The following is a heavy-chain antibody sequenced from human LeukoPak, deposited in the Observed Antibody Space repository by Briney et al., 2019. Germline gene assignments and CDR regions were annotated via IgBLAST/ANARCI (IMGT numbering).Heavy chain of an antibody. CDR3: AMYYGYPNHAFDI. CDR2: IYTTGST. CDR1: GGSISSGNYY. D-gene: IGHD3-3*01. V-gene: IGHV4-61*02. Sequence: PSETLSLTCTVSGGSISSGNYYWSWIRQPAGKGLEWIGRIYTTGSTNYNPSFKSRVTISADTSKNQFSLRLSSVTAADTAMYYCAMYYGYPNHAFDIWGQGKLVTVSS. J-gene: IGHJ3*02.